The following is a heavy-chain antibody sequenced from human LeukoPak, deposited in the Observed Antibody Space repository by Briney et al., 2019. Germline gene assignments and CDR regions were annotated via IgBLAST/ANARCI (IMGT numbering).Heavy chain of an antibody. D-gene: IGHD2-21*02. CDR3: AKSPSHIVVVTAHFDY. CDR2: ISGSGGST. Sequence: PGGSLRLSCAASGFTFSSYAMSWVRQAPGKGLEWVSAISGSGGSTYYADSAKGRFTISRDNSKNTLYLQMNSLRAEDTAVYYCAKSPSHIVVVTAHFDYWGQGTLVTVSS. CDR1: GFTFSSYA. J-gene: IGHJ4*02. V-gene: IGHV3-23*01.